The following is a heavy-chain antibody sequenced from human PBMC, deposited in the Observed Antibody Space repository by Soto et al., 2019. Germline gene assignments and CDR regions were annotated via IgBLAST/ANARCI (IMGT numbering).Heavy chain of an antibody. D-gene: IGHD3-3*01. CDR3: AKGHYDFWSGYYPWYFDY. V-gene: IGHV3-30*18. CDR1: GFTFSSYG. J-gene: IGHJ4*02. CDR2: ISYDGSNK. Sequence: GGSLRLSCAASGFTFSSYGMHWVRQAPGKGLEWVAVISYDGSNKYYADSVKGRFTISRDNSKNTLYLQMNSLRAEDTAAYYCAKGHYDFWSGYYPWYFDYWGQGTLVTVSS.